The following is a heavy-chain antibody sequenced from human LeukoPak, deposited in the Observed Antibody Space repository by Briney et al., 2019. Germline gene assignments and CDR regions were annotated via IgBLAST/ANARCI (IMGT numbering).Heavy chain of an antibody. CDR1: GYTFTGYY. CDR3: ARDGSLAYVNWFDP. Sequence: SVKVSCKASGYTFTGYYMHWVRQAPGQGLEWMGGIIPIFGTANYAQKFQGRVTITADESTSTAYMELSSLRSEDTAVYYCARDGSLAYVNWFDPWGQGTLVIVSS. D-gene: IGHD2-8*01. V-gene: IGHV1-69*13. CDR2: IIPIFGTA. J-gene: IGHJ5*02.